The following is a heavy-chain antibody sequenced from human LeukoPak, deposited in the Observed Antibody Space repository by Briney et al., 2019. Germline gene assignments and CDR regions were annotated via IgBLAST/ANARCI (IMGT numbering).Heavy chain of an antibody. J-gene: IGHJ6*04. CDR2: ISSSSSTI. D-gene: IGHD6-6*01. CDR3: ARDAPLGLDV. Sequence: GGSLRLSCAASGFTFSSYWMNWVRQAPGKGLEWVSYISSSSSTIYYADSVKGRSTISRDNAKNSLYLQMNSLRAEDTAVYYCARDAPLGLDVWGKGTTVTVSS. V-gene: IGHV3-48*01. CDR1: GFTFSSYW.